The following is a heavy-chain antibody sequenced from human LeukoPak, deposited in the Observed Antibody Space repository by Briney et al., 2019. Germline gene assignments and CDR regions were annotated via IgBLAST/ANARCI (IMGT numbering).Heavy chain of an antibody. CDR3: ARPDSSGYYAGPAFDI. Sequence: SETLSLTCTVSGGSISSYYWSWIRQPPGKGLEWIGYIYYSGSTNYNPSLKSRVTISVDTSKNQFPLKLSSVTAADTAVYYCARPDSSGYYAGPAFDIWGQGTMVTVSS. CDR1: GGSISSYY. V-gene: IGHV4-59*08. D-gene: IGHD3-22*01. CDR2: IYYSGST. J-gene: IGHJ3*02.